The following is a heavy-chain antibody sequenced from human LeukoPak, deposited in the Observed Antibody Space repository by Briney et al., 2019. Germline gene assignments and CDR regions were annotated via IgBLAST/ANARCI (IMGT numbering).Heavy chain of an antibody. CDR3: ARDRRYSTTWSDGNWFDP. CDR1: GFTFSDYY. J-gene: IGHJ5*02. Sequence: GGSLRLSCAASGFTFSDYYMSWILQAPRKGLQRDSYISTSGSTMYYAHSVKGRFTISRDNAKNSLYLQMNSLRAEDTAVYYCARDRRYSTTWSDGNWFDPWGQGTLVTVSS. CDR2: ISTSGSTM. D-gene: IGHD6-13*01. V-gene: IGHV3-11*04.